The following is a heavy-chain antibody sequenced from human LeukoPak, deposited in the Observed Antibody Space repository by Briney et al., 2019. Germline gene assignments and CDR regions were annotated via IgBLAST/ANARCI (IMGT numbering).Heavy chain of an antibody. CDR2: ISNNGGST. J-gene: IGHJ3*02. V-gene: IGHV3-64D*06. Sequence: PGGSLRLSCAAAGFPFSNYAMHWVRQAPGKGLEFVAAISNNGGSTHYADSVKGRFTISRDNSKNTLYLQMSSLRAEDTAVYYCVKDRDSSGWYALGAFDIWGQGTMVTVSS. CDR1: GFPFSNYA. CDR3: VKDRDSSGWYALGAFDI. D-gene: IGHD6-19*01.